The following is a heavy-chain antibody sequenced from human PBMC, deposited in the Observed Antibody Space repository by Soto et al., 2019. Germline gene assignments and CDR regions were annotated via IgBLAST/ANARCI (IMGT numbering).Heavy chain of an antibody. CDR3: CFIWDALDI. V-gene: IGHV1-69*06. CDR1: GGTFRSYA. J-gene: IGHJ3*02. CDR2: IIPIFGTA. Sequence: QVQLVQSGAEVKKPGSSVQVSCQASGGTFRSYAISWVRQAPGQGLEWMRGIIPIFGTANYAQKFQGRVTITADKATSTAYMELSSLRSEDTAVYYWCFIWDALDIWGQETMVTVSS. D-gene: IGHD3-10*01.